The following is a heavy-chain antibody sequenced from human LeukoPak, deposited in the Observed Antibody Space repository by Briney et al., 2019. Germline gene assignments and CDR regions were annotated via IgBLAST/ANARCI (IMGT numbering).Heavy chain of an antibody. J-gene: IGHJ3*02. CDR2: ISGSGGST. CDR3: AKEDYDILTGYGGDAFDI. D-gene: IGHD3-9*01. Sequence: RPGGSLRLSCAASGFTFSSYAMSWVRQAPGKGLEWVSAISGSGGSTYYADSVKGRFTISRDNSKNTLYQQMNSLRAEDTAVYYCAKEDYDILTGYGGDAFDIWGQGTMVTVSS. CDR1: GFTFSSYA. V-gene: IGHV3-23*01.